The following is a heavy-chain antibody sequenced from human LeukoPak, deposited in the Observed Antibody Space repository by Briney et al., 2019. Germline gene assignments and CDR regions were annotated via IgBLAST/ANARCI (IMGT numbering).Heavy chain of an antibody. CDR1: GFTFSNHW. V-gene: IGHV3-74*03. Sequence: GGSLRLSCAASGFTFSNHWMYWVRHAPGKGLVWVSRIDEGGSNAMYADSVKGRFSISRDNAKNTVNLQMNSLRAEDTGVYYCIRDEALWRLDYWGQGTLVTVSS. CDR3: IRDEALWRLDY. D-gene: IGHD2-21*01. J-gene: IGHJ4*02. CDR2: IDEGGSNA.